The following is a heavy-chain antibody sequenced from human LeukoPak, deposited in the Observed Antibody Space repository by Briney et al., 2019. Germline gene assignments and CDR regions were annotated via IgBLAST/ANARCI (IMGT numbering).Heavy chain of an antibody. CDR1: GFTFSSYA. J-gene: IGHJ4*02. CDR2: ISYDGSNK. D-gene: IGHD3-3*01. V-gene: IGHV3-30-3*01. CDR3: ARGWKDFWSGYPFDY. Sequence: GGSLRLSCAASGFTFSSYAMHWVRQAPGKGLEWVAVISYDGSNKYYADSVKGRFTISRDNSKNTLYLQMNSLRAEDTAVYYCARGWKDFWSGYPFDYWGQGTLVTVSS.